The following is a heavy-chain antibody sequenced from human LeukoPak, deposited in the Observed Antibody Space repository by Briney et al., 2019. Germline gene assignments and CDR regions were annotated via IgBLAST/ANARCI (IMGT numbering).Heavy chain of an antibody. Sequence: GGSLRLSCAASGFTFSNYAMSWVRQTPGTGLEWLSAISPDGIYIYYADSVKGRFTTSRDNSKNTLYLQMNSLRAEDTAVYFCARGGGLDVWGQGATVTVSS. D-gene: IGHD3-16*01. CDR3: ARGGGLDV. V-gene: IGHV3-23*01. CDR2: ISPDGIYI. J-gene: IGHJ6*02. CDR1: GFTFSNYA.